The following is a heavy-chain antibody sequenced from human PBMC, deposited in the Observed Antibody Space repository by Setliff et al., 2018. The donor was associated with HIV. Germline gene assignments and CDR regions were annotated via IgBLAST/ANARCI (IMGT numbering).Heavy chain of an antibody. D-gene: IGHD2-2*01. CDR3: ARHRDPPGTSWIFYYYYMDL. V-gene: IGHV5-51*01. CDR2: IYPSDSDT. Sequence: GESLKISCKGSGYSFTSFWIGWVRQMPGKGLEWMGIIYPSDSDTRYSPSFQGQVTISADKSINTAYLQWSSLKASDTAIYYCARHRDPPGTSWIFYYYYMDLWGGGTTVTVSS. J-gene: IGHJ6*03. CDR1: GYSFTSFW.